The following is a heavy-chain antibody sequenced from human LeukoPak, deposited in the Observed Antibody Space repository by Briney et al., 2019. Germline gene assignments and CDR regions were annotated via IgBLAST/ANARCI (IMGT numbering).Heavy chain of an antibody. V-gene: IGHV4-39*07. Sequence: SETLSLTCTVSGGSISSSSYYWGWIRQPPGKGLEWIGSIYYSGSTYYNPSLKSRVTISVDTSKNQFSLKLSSVTAADTAVYYCARDRAGSYVDYYYGMDVWGQGTTVTVSS. D-gene: IGHD3-10*01. CDR2: IYYSGST. CDR3: ARDRAGSYVDYYYGMDV. CDR1: GGSISSSSYY. J-gene: IGHJ6*02.